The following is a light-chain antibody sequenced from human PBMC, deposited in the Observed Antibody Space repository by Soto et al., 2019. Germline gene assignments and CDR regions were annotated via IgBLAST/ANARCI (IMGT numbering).Light chain of an antibody. V-gene: IGKV3-15*01. CDR3: QQYYNWPRT. Sequence: EMVMTQSPATLSVSPGERATLSCRASENIYTNLAWYQQKPVQAPRLLFYGASTRATGLPARFSGTGSGTEFTLTINSLQAEDSAVYYCQQYYNWPRTFGQGTRLEI. J-gene: IGKJ5*01. CDR1: ENIYTN. CDR2: GAS.